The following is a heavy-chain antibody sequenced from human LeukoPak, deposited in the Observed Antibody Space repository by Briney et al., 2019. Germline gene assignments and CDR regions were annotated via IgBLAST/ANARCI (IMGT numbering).Heavy chain of an antibody. D-gene: IGHD1-1*01. Sequence: GGSLRLFCAASGFTFSNYAMSWVRQAPGKGLEWVSTISNSDNKPYYADSVKGRFTISRNNSKNTLHLQMNSLTAEDTAMYYCAKATGTLGNWGQGTLVTVSS. CDR2: ISNSDNKP. CDR1: GFTFSNYA. V-gene: IGHV3-23*01. CDR3: AKATGTLGN. J-gene: IGHJ4*02.